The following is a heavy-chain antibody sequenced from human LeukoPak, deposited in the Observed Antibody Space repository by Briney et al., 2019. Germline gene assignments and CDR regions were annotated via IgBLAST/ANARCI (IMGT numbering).Heavy chain of an antibody. J-gene: IGHJ5*02. CDR1: GETLTTHG. CDR2: IHPGRGYT. D-gene: IGHD3-10*01. V-gene: IGHV1-3*01. CDR3: ARDGRSIIWSGVPNNWFDP. Sequence: VSVKVSCKTSGETLTTHGIHWVRQAPGQGLEGMGWIHPGRGYTKYSEKFQGRVTFTRDTDATTAYLEVNNLRSEDTAVYYCARDGRSIIWSGVPNNWFDPWGQGTLVTVSS.